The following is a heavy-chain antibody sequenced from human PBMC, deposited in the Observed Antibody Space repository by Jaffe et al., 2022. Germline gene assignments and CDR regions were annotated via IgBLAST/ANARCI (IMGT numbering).Heavy chain of an antibody. CDR3: VKHRDIVPAINGYFQH. D-gene: IGHD5-12*01. CDR2: IGGAAGSL. Sequence: EVQLLESGGGLVQPGGSLRLSCAASAFTFSSYAMTWVRQVPGKGLEWVSAIGGAAGSLYYADSVKGRFTISRDNSKNTLYLQMNFLRAEDTAIYYCVKHRDIVPAINGYFQHWGQGTLVTVS. CDR1: AFTFSSYA. V-gene: IGHV3-23*01. J-gene: IGHJ1*01.